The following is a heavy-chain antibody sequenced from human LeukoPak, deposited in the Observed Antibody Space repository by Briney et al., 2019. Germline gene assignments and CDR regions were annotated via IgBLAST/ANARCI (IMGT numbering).Heavy chain of an antibody. V-gene: IGHV3-23*01. D-gene: IGHD3-10*01. CDR2: ISASGGST. CDR3: ASPMVRGVILLNY. J-gene: IGHJ4*02. Sequence: PGGSLRLSCAASGFTFSSYAMSWVRQAPGKGREWVSGISASGGSTYYADSVKGRFTISRDNSKNTLYLQMNSLRAEDTAVYYCASPMVRGVILLNYWGQGTLVTVSS. CDR1: GFTFSSYA.